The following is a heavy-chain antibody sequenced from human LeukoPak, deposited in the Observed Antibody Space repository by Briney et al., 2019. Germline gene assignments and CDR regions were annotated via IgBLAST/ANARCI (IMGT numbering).Heavy chain of an antibody. Sequence: GGSLRLSCVTSGFNFAGYAMTWVRQTPGKGLEWVSSLSASGGTIYYADSVKGRFAISRDNSNNTLHLQMSSLKAEDTALYYCAKGGLSGDGNYFNYWGQGTLVTVSS. CDR2: LSASGGTI. J-gene: IGHJ4*02. CDR3: AKGGLSGDGNYFNY. CDR1: GFNFAGYA. V-gene: IGHV3-23*01. D-gene: IGHD5/OR15-5a*01.